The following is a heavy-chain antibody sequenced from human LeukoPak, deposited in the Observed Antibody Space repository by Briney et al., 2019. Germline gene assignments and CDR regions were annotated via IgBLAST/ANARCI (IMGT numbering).Heavy chain of an antibody. CDR1: GGSVSSGSYY. J-gene: IGHJ4*02. Sequence: SETLSLACTVSGGSVSSGSYYWSWIRQPPGKGLEWIGYIYYSGSTNYNPSLKSRVTISVDTSKNQFSLKLSSVTAADTAVYYCARDPLPLDYWGQGTLVTVSS. CDR2: IYYSGST. CDR3: ARDPLPLDY. V-gene: IGHV4-61*01.